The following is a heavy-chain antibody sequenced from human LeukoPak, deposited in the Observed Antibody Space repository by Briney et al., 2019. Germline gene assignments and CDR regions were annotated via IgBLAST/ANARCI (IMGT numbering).Heavy chain of an antibody. J-gene: IGHJ2*01. CDR1: GASISSYY. CDR2: VYYSGGT. D-gene: IGHD3-10*01. V-gene: IGHV4-59*01. CDR3: ASGSMVRGVSNWYFDL. Sequence: SETLSVTCTVSGASISSYYWSWIRQPPGKGLEFIGYVYYSGGTNYNPSLKSRVTISADTSKNQSSLKLSSVTAADTAVYYCASGSMVRGVSNWYFDLWGRGTLVTVSS.